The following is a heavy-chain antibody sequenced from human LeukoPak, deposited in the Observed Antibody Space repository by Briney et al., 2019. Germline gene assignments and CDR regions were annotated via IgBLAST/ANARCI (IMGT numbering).Heavy chain of an antibody. J-gene: IGHJ6*02. V-gene: IGHV5-51*01. CDR1: GYSFTSYW. D-gene: IGHD3-22*01. CDR2: IYPGDSDT. CDR3: ARTMTYYHDSSGSYYYYGMDV. Sequence: GESLKISCKGSGYSFTSYWIGWGRQMPGKGLEWMGIIYPGDSDTRYSPSLQGQVPISADKSISTAYLQWSSLKASDTAIYYCARTMTYYHDSSGSYYYYGMDVWGQGTTVTVFS.